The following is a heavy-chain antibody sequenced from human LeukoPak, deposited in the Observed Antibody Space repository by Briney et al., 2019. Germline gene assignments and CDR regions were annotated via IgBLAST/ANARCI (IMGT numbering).Heavy chain of an antibody. Sequence: GRSLRLSCAASGFTFSSYAMHWVRQAPGKGLEWVAVISYDGSNKYYADSVKGRFTISRDNSKNTLYLQMNSLRAEDTAVYYCAKEEIVGATTKSDYWGQGTLVTVSS. V-gene: IGHV3-30-3*01. CDR3: AKEEIVGATTKSDY. CDR2: ISYDGSNK. J-gene: IGHJ4*02. CDR1: GFTFSSYA. D-gene: IGHD1-26*01.